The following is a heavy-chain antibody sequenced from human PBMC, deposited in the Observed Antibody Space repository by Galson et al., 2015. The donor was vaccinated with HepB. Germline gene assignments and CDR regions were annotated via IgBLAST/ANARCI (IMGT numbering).Heavy chain of an antibody. Sequence: SLRLSCATSGFTFSRYWMHWVRHAPGKGLVWVSRINNDGSSATYADSVKGRFTISRDNAKNTLYLQMNSLRAKDTAVYYCARDDYHMKQDYWGQGTLVTVSS. CDR3: ARDDYHMKQDY. D-gene: IGHD4/OR15-4a*01. CDR2: INNDGSSA. V-gene: IGHV3-74*01. CDR1: GFTFSRYW. J-gene: IGHJ4*02.